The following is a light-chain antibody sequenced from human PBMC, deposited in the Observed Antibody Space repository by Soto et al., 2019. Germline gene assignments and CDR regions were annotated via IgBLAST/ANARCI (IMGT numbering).Light chain of an antibody. V-gene: IGLV2-14*01. J-gene: IGLJ1*01. Sequence: QSALTQPASVSGSPGQSITISCTGTSSDVGGYTYVSWYQQHPGKAPKLMIYDVSYRPSGVSNRFSGSKSGNTASLTISGLQAEDEADYYCCSSTSSHTYLFGTGTKVTVL. CDR1: SSDVGGYTY. CDR3: CSSTSSHTYL. CDR2: DVS.